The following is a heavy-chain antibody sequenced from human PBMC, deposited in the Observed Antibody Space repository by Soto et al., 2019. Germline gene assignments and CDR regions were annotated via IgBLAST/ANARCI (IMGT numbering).Heavy chain of an antibody. Sequence: ASVKVSCKASGGTFSSYAISWVRQAPGQGLEWMGGIIPIFGTANYAQKFQGRVTITADESTSTAYMELSSLRSEDTAVYYCAREIAVAGRGYYYYYGMDVWGQGTTVTVSS. D-gene: IGHD6-19*01. CDR2: IIPIFGTA. V-gene: IGHV1-69*13. CDR1: GGTFSSYA. CDR3: AREIAVAGRGYYYYYGMDV. J-gene: IGHJ6*02.